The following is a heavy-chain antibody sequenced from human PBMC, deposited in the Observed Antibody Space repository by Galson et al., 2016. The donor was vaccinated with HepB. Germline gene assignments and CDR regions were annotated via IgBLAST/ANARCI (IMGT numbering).Heavy chain of an antibody. CDR1: GFMYRNYA. D-gene: IGHD2-8*01. V-gene: IGHV3-23*01. J-gene: IGHJ4*02. Sequence: SLRLSCAASGFMYRNYAMSWVRQAPGKGLEWVSVISGSGGTTFYAASVKGRFSISRDNSQNTLDLQMNGLKAEEKAIYYWVKVFDYPNGWIDQLGQGILVTVSS. CDR2: ISGSGGTT. CDR3: VKVFDYPNGWIDQ.